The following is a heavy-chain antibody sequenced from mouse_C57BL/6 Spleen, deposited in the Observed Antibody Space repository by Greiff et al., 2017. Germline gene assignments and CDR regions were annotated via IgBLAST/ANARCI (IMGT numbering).Heavy chain of an antibody. CDR2: ISRGSSTI. J-gene: IGHJ4*01. V-gene: IGHV5-17*01. Sequence: EVKLQQSGGGLVKPGGSLKLSCAASGFTFTDYGMNWVRQAPEQGLEWVAYISRGSSTIYYADTVKGRFTLTRDKAKSTPFLQMTSLRSEDTAMYYCARSDYALYYAMDYWGQGTSVTVSS. CDR1: GFTFTDYG. D-gene: IGHD2-4*01. CDR3: ARSDYALYYAMDY.